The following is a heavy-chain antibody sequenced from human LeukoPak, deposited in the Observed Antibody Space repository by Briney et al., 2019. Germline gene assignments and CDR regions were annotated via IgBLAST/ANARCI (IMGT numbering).Heavy chain of an antibody. Sequence: SETLSLTCTVSGGSISSYYWSWIRQPAGKGLEWIGRIYTSGSTNYNPSLKSRVTMSVDTSKNQFSLELSSVTAADTAVYYCARDGQWLGHGDPFDYWGQGTLVTVSS. CDR2: IYTSGST. D-gene: IGHD6-19*01. J-gene: IGHJ4*02. V-gene: IGHV4-4*07. CDR1: GGSISSYY. CDR3: ARDGQWLGHGDPFDY.